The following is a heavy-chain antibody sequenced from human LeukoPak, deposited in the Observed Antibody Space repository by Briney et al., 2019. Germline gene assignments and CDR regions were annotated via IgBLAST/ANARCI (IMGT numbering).Heavy chain of an antibody. CDR1: VFTPSSYG. Sequence: RRSLRPSCAASVFTPSSYGIHWVRQAPGKGVAWVAFIRYDRSNKYYADYVKGRMTISRDNSKNTLYLQMNSLRAEDTAVYYCEKDPADQSSGYPLLDYWGQGTLVTVSS. J-gene: IGHJ4*02. CDR3: EKDPADQSSGYPLLDY. D-gene: IGHD3-22*01. V-gene: IGHV3-30*02. CDR2: IRYDRSNK.